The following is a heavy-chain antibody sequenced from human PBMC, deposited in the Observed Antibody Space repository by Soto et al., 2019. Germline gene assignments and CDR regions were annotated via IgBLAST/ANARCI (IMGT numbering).Heavy chain of an antibody. CDR2: ISAYNGNT. CDR3: ARVVTGAPPRHNWFDP. Sequence: ASVKVSCKASGYTFTSYGISWVRQAPGQGLEWMGWISAYNGNTNYAQKLQGRVTMTTDTSTSTTYMELRSLRSDDTAVYYCARVVTGAPPRHNWFDPWGQGTLVTVSS. CDR1: GYTFTSYG. D-gene: IGHD3-10*01. V-gene: IGHV1-18*04. J-gene: IGHJ5*02.